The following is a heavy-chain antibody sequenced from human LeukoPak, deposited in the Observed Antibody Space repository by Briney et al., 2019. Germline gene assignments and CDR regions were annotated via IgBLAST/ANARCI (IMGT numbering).Heavy chain of an antibody. J-gene: IGHJ4*02. V-gene: IGHV3-30-3*01. Sequence: GGSLRLSCAASGFTFSSYAMHWVRQAPGKGLEWVAVISYDGSNKYYADSVKGRFTISRDNSKNTLYLQMNSLRAEDTAVYYCARDSFHDYGGYFDYWGQGTLVTVSS. CDR1: GFTFSSYA. CDR3: ARDSFHDYGGYFDY. CDR2: ISYDGSNK. D-gene: IGHD4-23*01.